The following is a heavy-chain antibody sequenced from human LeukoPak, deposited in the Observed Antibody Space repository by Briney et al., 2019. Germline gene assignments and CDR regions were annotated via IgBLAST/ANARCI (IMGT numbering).Heavy chain of an antibody. J-gene: IGHJ6*02. CDR3: AKDARSGYDPGLGYYYYGMDV. CDR1: GFTFGSYW. V-gene: IGHV3-74*01. Sequence: GGSLRLSCAGSGFTFGSYWMHWVRQAPGKGLVWVSRINSDGSDTICADSVKGRFTISRDNSKNTLYLQMNSLRAEDTAVYYCAKDARSGYDPGLGYYYYGMDVWGQGTTVTVSS. CDR2: INSDGSDT. D-gene: IGHD5-12*01.